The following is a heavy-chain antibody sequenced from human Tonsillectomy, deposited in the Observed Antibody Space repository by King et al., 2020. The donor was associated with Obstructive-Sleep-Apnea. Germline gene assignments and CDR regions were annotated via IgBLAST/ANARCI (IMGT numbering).Heavy chain of an antibody. CDR1: GYSLTDLS. CDR3: ATSKPMIVVVMVY. CDR2: FDPEDGET. J-gene: IGHJ4*02. Sequence: GQLVQSGVEVRKPGASVKVSCKVSGYSLTDLSMHWVRQAPGKGLEWMGSFDPEDGETIYAQKLQGRVTMTEDTSTDTAYMELSSLRSEDTAVYYCATSKPMIVVVMVYWGQGTLVTVSS. D-gene: IGHD3-22*01. V-gene: IGHV1-24*01.